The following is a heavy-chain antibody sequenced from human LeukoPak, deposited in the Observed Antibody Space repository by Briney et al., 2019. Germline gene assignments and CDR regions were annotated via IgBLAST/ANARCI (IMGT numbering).Heavy chain of an antibody. CDR3: ARAGRGYCSSTSCYNPNWFDP. CDR1: GFTFSSYW. CDR2: ISYDGSNK. Sequence: GGSLRLSCAASGFTFSSYWMSWVRQAPGKGLEWVAVISYDGSNKYYADSVKGRFTISRDNSKNTLYLQMNSLRAEDTAVYYCARAGRGYCSSTSCYNPNWFDPWGQGTLVTVSS. D-gene: IGHD2-2*02. V-gene: IGHV3-30-3*01. J-gene: IGHJ5*02.